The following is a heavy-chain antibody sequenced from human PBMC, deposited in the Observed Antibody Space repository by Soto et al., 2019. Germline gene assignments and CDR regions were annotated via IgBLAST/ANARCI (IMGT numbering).Heavy chain of an antibody. V-gene: IGHV4-4*02. CDR1: GGSISSSNC. D-gene: IGHD5-12*01. J-gene: IGHJ3*02. CDR2: IYHSEST. Sequence: PSETLSLTCAVSGGSISSSNCWSWVRQPPGKGLEWIGEIYHSESTNYNPSLKSRVTISVDKSKNQFSLKLSSVTAADTAVYYCARGGWLRDAFDIWGQGTMVTVSS. CDR3: ARGGWLRDAFDI.